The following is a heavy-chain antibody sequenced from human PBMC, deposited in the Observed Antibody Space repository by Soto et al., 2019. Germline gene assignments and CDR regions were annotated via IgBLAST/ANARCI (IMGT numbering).Heavy chain of an antibody. V-gene: IGHV3-74*01. CDR2: INSDGSST. J-gene: IGHJ5*02. D-gene: IGHD3-3*01. CDR3: ARDSHLRFLEWPPGGWFDP. CDR1: GFTFSSYW. Sequence: PGRSLRLSCAASGFTFSSYWMHWVRQAPGKGLVWVSRINSDGSSTSYADSVKGRFTISRDNAKNTLYLQMNSLRAEDTAVYYCARDSHLRFLEWPPGGWFDPWGQGTLVTVSS.